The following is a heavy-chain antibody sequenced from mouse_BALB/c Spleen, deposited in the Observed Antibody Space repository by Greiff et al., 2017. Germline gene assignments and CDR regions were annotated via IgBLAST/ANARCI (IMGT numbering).Heavy chain of an antibody. CDR1: GYTFTSYY. CDR3: ARGDGYYWYIDV. CDR2: IYPGNVNT. Sequence: QVQLQQSGPELVKPGASVRISCKASGYTFTSYYIHWVKQRPGQGLEWIGWIYPGNVNTKYNEKFKGKATLTADKSSSTAYMQLSSLTSEDSAVYFCARGDGYYWYIDVWGAGTTVTVSS. D-gene: IGHD2-3*01. V-gene: IGHV1S56*01. J-gene: IGHJ1*01.